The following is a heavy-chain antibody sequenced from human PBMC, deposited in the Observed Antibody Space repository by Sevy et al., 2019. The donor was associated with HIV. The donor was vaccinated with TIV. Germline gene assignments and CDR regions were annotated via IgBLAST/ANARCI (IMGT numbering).Heavy chain of an antibody. CDR1: GFTFDDYA. CDR2: ISWNSGSI. J-gene: IGHJ6*02. CDR3: AKDLYSSGWYGYYYYYGMDV. V-gene: IGHV3-9*03. D-gene: IGHD6-19*01. Sequence: GGSLRLSCAASGFTFDDYAMHWVRQAPGKGLEWVSGISWNSGSIGYADSVKGRFTISRDNAKNSLYLQMNSLRAEDMALYYCAKDLYSSGWYGYYYYYGMDVWGQGTTVTVSS.